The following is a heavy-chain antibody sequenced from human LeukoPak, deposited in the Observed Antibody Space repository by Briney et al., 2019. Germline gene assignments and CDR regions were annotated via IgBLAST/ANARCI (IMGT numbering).Heavy chain of an antibody. CDR3: ARVISDCTNFNCFKGYFDY. V-gene: IGHV1-3*01. J-gene: IGHJ4*01. CDR1: GYTFTDYA. CDR2: INGGNGNT. Sequence: ASVKVSCKASGYTFTDYAIHWVRQAPGQSLEWMGWINGGNGNTKYSQKFQARVTITRDTSANTAYMELSSLGSEDTTIYYCARVISDCTNFNCFKGYFDYGGQGTPVTVSS. D-gene: IGHD2-8*01.